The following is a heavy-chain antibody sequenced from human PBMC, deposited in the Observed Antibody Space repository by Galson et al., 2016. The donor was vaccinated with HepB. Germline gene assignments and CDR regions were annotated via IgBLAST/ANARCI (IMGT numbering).Heavy chain of an antibody. D-gene: IGHD2-15*01. CDR1: GVSISTSRYY. CDR3: AAAFFHY. CDR2: IFYGGDP. V-gene: IGHV4-39*01. J-gene: IGHJ4*02. Sequence: SETLSLTCSVSGVSISTSRYYWGWVRQPPGKGLEWIATIFYGGDPYYSPSLRSRVSIAVDTSRNQVSLDLTSVTARDTAVYSCAAAFFHYWGPGLLVTVSS.